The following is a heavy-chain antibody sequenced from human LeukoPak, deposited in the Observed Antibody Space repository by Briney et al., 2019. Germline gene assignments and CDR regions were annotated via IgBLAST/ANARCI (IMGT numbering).Heavy chain of an antibody. J-gene: IGHJ4*02. V-gene: IGHV4-4*07. CDR3: AKKDGDF. Sequence: PSETLSLTCTVPGVSISAYHWTWIRQPAGKRLEWIGRIYANGITSYNPSLESRLTISLDTSKNQLSLRLSSVTAADTALYYCAKKDGDFWGQGTLVTVSS. CDR2: IYANGIT. CDR1: GVSISAYH.